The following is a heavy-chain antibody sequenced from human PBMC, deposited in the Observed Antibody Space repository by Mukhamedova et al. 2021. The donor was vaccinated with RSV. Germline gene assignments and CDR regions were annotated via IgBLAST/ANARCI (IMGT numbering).Heavy chain of an antibody. J-gene: IGHJ6*02. V-gene: IGHV3-20*03. CDR3: ARGQRGSGSYLGYYYYFGLDV. D-gene: IGHD3-10*01. Sequence: WVSGINWSGDSAGYADSVKGRFTISRDNAKHFLYLHMNSLRPEDTALYYCARGQRGSGSYLGYYYYFGLDVWGHGTTVTVS. CDR2: INWSGDSA.